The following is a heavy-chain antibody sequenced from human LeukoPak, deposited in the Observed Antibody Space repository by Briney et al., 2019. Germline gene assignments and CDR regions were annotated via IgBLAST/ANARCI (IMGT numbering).Heavy chain of an antibody. Sequence: SETLSLTCTVSGGSINNYYWSWIRQPPGKGLEWIAYIYYTGGSTNYNPSLKSRVTISVDTSNNQFSLKLNSVTAADTAVYYCARFLQYSGSSSNYFDSWGQGTLVTVSS. D-gene: IGHD3-22*01. CDR2: IYYTGGST. V-gene: IGHV4-59*01. J-gene: IGHJ4*02. CDR3: ARFLQYSGSSSNYFDS. CDR1: GGSINNYY.